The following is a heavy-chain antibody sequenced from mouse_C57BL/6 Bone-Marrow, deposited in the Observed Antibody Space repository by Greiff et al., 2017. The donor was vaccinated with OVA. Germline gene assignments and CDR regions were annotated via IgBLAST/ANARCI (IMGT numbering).Heavy chain of an antibody. J-gene: IGHJ3*01. CDR3: ARDGDYGYGRAFAY. CDR2: SRNKANDYTT. CDR1: GFTFSDFY. D-gene: IGHD2-2*01. Sequence: EVKVVESGGGLVQSGRSLRLSCATSGFTFSDFYMEWVRQAPGKGLEWIAASRNKANDYTTEYSASVKGRFIVSSDTSQSILCLQMNALRAEDTDIYYCARDGDYGYGRAFAYGGQGTLVTVTA. V-gene: IGHV7-1*01.